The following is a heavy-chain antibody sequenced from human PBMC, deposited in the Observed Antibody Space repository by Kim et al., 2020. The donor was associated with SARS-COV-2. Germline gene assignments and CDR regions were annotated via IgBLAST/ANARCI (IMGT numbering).Heavy chain of an antibody. CDR3: ARGYFRTAMDPFDY. D-gene: IGHD5-18*01. J-gene: IGHJ4*02. Sequence: SQKFQGRVTITRDTSASTAYMELSSLRSEDTAVYYCARGYFRTAMDPFDYWGQGTLVTVSS. V-gene: IGHV1-3*01.